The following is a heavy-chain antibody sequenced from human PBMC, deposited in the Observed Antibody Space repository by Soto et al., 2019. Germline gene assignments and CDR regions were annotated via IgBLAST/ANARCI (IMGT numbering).Heavy chain of an antibody. J-gene: IGHJ6*02. Sequence: TSETLSLTCTVSGGSISSYYWSWIRQPPGKGLEWIGYIYYSGSTNYNPSLKSRVTISVDTSKNQFSLKLSSVTAADTAVYYCARGDIAVAGTAYYYYGMDVWGQGTTVTVSS. CDR1: GGSISSYY. V-gene: IGHV4-59*01. CDR3: ARGDIAVAGTAYYYYGMDV. D-gene: IGHD6-19*01. CDR2: IYYSGST.